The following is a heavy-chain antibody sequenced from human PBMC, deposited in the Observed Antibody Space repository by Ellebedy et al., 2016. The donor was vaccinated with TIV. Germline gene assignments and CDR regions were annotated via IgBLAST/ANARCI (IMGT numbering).Heavy chain of an antibody. Sequence: ASVKVSXKASGYTFTGYYMHWVRQAPGQGLEWMGWINPNSGGTNYAQKFQGRVTMTRDTSTSTAYMELSSLRSEDTAVYYCVWGSDRGSSLGDWGQGTLVTVSS. CDR3: VWGSDRGSSLGD. CDR1: GYTFTGYY. D-gene: IGHD3-16*02. CDR2: INPNSGGT. V-gene: IGHV1-2*02. J-gene: IGHJ4*02.